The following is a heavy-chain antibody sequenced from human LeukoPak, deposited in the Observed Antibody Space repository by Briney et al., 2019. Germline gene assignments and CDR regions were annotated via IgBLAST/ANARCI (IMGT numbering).Heavy chain of an antibody. CDR1: GASISGYY. CDR2: VFSSGGST. D-gene: IGHD3-16*01. Sequence: SKTLSLTCTVSGASISGYYWSWIRQPAGEGLEWIGRVFSSGGSTNYNPSLKSRVTMSVDTSKNQFSLKLSSVTAADTAVYYCATIGGSWNYWGQGTLVTVSS. CDR3: ATIGGSWNY. J-gene: IGHJ4*02. V-gene: IGHV4-4*07.